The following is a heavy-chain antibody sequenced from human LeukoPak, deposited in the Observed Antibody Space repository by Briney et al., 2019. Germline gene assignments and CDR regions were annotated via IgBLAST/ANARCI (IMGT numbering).Heavy chain of an antibody. Sequence: GGSLRLSCVASGLRVRNYGMHWVRQAPGKGLEWVAVIWYDGSNQYYVDSVKGRFTVSRDNAKNTLYLQMDSLRAEDTAVYYCATDRNAGKYYDFWGQGTLVTVSS. J-gene: IGHJ4*02. CDR3: ATDRNAGKYYDF. CDR1: GLRVRNYG. D-gene: IGHD3-3*01. V-gene: IGHV3-33*01. CDR2: IWYDGSNQ.